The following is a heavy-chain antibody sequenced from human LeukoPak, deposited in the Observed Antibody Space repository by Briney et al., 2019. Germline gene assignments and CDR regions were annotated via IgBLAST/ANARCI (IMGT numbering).Heavy chain of an antibody. D-gene: IGHD3-3*01. CDR1: GGSISSGGYY. CDR3: ATIFGDAFDN. J-gene: IGHJ3*02. CDR2: IYYSGST. Sequence: SETLSLTCTVSGGSISSGGYYWSWIRQHPGKGLEWTGYIYYSGSTYYNPSLKSRVTISVDTSKNQFSLKLSSVTAADTAVYYCATIFGDAFDNWGQGTMVTVSS. V-gene: IGHV4-31*03.